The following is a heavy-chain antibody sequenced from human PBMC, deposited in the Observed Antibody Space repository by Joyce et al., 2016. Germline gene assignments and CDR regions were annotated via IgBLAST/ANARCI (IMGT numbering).Heavy chain of an antibody. D-gene: IGHD1-14*01. J-gene: IGHJ6*02. V-gene: IGHV1-69*12. CDR3: ARGGTSSDHFFFYTLDI. CDR2: IIPFFGAA. CDR1: GGAFSNFT. Sequence: QVLLVQSGATVKRPGSSLKVSCKSSGGAFSNFTVNWVRQAPGQRLEWMGGIIPFFGAAKYAEHFQGRVTLTADLSTRTAFMELGSLTSADTAVYYCARGGTSSDHFFFYTLDIWGPGTTVIVSS.